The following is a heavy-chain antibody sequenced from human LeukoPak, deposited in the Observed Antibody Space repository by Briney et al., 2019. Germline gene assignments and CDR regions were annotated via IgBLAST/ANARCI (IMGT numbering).Heavy chain of an antibody. Sequence: SETLSLTCTVSGGSTSSYYWSWIRQPAGKGLEWIGRIYTDGTTNYNPSLKSRVTMSVDTSKNQFSLKLSSVAVADTAVYYCARDDYGKSDYWGQGTLVTVSS. CDR1: GGSTSSYY. CDR3: ARDDYGKSDY. CDR2: IYTDGTT. J-gene: IGHJ4*02. V-gene: IGHV4-4*07. D-gene: IGHD4-17*01.